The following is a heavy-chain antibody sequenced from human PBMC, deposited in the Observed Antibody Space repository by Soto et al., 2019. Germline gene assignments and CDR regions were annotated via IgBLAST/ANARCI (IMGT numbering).Heavy chain of an antibody. V-gene: IGHV4-34*01. CDR1: EGYFTDYG. CDR2: INYRGFT. D-gene: IGHD1-26*01. Sequence: PLQTMRLTYAVAEGYFTDYGGSWISQTPEKGLEWIGEINYRGFTNYNPSLKSRVTIARDVSENQFSLKLTSVTAADSAVYYCARATVRVGSTLFDSWRQGTQVTVSS. J-gene: IGHJ4*02. CDR3: ARATVRVGSTLFDS.